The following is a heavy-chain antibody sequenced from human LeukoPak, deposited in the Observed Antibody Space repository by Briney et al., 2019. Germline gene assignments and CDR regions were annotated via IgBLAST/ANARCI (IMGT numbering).Heavy chain of an antibody. D-gene: IGHD2-2*01. V-gene: IGHV1-69*01. Sequence: ASVKVSCKASGGTFSSYAISWVRQAPGQGLEWMGGIIPIFGTANYAQKFQGRVTITPDESTSTAYMELSSLRSEDTAVYYCARDGGGVVVPAAMNYWGQGTLVTVSS. CDR3: ARDGGGVVVPAAMNY. CDR2: IIPIFGTA. CDR1: GGTFSSYA. J-gene: IGHJ4*02.